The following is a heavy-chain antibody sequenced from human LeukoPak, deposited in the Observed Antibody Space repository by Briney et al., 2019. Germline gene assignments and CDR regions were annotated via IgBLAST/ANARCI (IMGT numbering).Heavy chain of an antibody. Sequence: GGSLRLSCAASGFTFSRYGMHWVRQAPGKGLEWVAIIWYDGTIKYYADSVKGRFTISRDNSKNTLYLQMNSLRAEDTAVYYCAKDLVATIKPQLSDYWGQGTLVTVSS. CDR2: IWYDGTIK. CDR1: GFTFSRYG. V-gene: IGHV3-33*06. D-gene: IGHD5-12*01. J-gene: IGHJ4*02. CDR3: AKDLVATIKPQLSDY.